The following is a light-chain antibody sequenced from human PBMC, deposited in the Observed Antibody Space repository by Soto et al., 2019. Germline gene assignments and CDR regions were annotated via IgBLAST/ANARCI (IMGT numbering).Light chain of an antibody. Sequence: QSVLTQPASVSGSPGQSITISCTATSSDVGDYNYVSWYQQYPGKAPKLVIYEVFNRPSGVSHRFSGSKSDNTASLIISGLQTEDEADYYCSSYTSSSPYVFGTGTKVTVL. CDR3: SSYTSSSPYV. CDR1: SSDVGDYNY. V-gene: IGLV2-14*01. J-gene: IGLJ1*01. CDR2: EVF.